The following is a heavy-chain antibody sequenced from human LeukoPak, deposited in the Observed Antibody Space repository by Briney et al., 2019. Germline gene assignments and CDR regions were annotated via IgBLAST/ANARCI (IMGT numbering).Heavy chain of an antibody. J-gene: IGHJ2*01. V-gene: IGHV4-61*02. CDR2: IYTSGST. D-gene: IGHD2-2*01. Sequence: SETLSLTCTVSGGSISSSSYYWSWIRQPGGKGLEWIGRIYTSGSTNYNPSLKSRVTMSVDTSKNQFSLKLSSVTAADTAVYYCARVEVVPAAMEMYWYFDLWGRGTLVTVSS. CDR3: ARVEVVPAAMEMYWYFDL. CDR1: GGSISSSSYY.